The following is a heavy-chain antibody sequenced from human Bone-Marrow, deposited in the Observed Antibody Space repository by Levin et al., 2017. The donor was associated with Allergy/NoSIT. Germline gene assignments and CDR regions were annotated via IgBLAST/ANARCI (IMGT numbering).Heavy chain of an antibody. CDR2: IYYSGST. D-gene: IGHD4-11*01. CDR3: ARVHDPLGGDSNRLSFDY. CDR1: GGSISSGGYY. J-gene: IGHJ4*02. Sequence: PSETLSLTCTVSGGSISSGGYYWSWIRQHPGKGLEWIGYIYYSGSTYYNPSLKSRVTISVDTSKNQFSLKLSSVTAADTAVYYCARVHDPLGGDSNRLSFDYWGQGTLVTVSS. V-gene: IGHV4-31*03.